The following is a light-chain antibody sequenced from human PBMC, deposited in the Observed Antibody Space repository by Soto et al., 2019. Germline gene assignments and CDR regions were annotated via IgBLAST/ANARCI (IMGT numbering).Light chain of an antibody. CDR1: NIGSQS. J-gene: IGLJ2*01. Sequence: SYVLTQPPSVSVAPGQAARITCGGSNIGSQSVHWYQQNPGQAPVLVVYDDTDRPSGIPERFSGSNSGNTATLTISRVEAGDEADYYCQVWDSSSDRVVFGGGTKVTVL. CDR3: QVWDSSSDRVV. V-gene: IGLV3-21*02. CDR2: DDT.